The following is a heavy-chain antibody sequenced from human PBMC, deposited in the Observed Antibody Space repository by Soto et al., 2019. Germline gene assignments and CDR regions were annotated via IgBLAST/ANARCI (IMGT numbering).Heavy chain of an antibody. CDR3: ARFLFCSGGSCYSPSDYSYMAV. J-gene: IGHJ6*03. Sequence: GGSLRLSCAASGFTFDDYGMSWVRQAPGKGLEWVPGINWNGGSTGYADSVKGRFTISRDNAKNSLYLQMNSLRAEDTALYHCARFLFCSGGSCYSPSDYSYMAVRGKGTTVPVS. CDR2: INWNGGST. CDR1: GFTFDDYG. D-gene: IGHD2-15*01. V-gene: IGHV3-20*01.